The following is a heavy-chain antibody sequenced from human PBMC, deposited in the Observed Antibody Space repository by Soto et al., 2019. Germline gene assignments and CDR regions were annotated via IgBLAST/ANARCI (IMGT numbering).Heavy chain of an antibody. CDR3: AKGGYYSLFDI. CDR2: ISGSGGRT. V-gene: IGHV3-23*01. J-gene: IGHJ3*02. CDR1: GFPFSSYA. D-gene: IGHD3-16*01. Sequence: GGSLRLSCVASGFPFSSYAMSWVRQTPGKGLEWVSGISGSGGRTYYADSVKGRFTISRDDSNNTLSLQMHILRVEDTAVYFCAKGGYYSLFDIWGQGTMVTVSS.